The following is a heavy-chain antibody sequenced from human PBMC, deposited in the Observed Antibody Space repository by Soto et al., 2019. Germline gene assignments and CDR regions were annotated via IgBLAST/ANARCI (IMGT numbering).Heavy chain of an antibody. CDR3: TKVGGLYDFWSVPLHFDL. CDR2: ISWNSDSI. V-gene: IGHV3-9*01. Sequence: EAQLVESGGGFVQPGRSLRLSCAGSGFIFDDFAIHWVRQAPGKGLEWVSGISWNSDSIGYADSVKGRFTISRDNAKNDLYLQMNSLRVEDTALYYCTKVGGLYDFWSVPLHFDLWGHGTFVTVSS. D-gene: IGHD3-3*01. CDR1: GFIFDDFA. J-gene: IGHJ4*01.